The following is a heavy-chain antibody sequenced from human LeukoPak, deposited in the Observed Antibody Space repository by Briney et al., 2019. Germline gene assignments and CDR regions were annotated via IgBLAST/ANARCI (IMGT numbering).Heavy chain of an antibody. D-gene: IGHD3-9*01. CDR1: GYTFTSYD. CDR3: ARGKGDILTGLYYFDY. V-gene: IGHV1-8*01. CDR2: MNPNSGNT. Sequence: ASVKVSCKASGYTFTSYDINWVRQATGQGLEWMGWMNPNSGNTGYAQKFQGRVTITTDESTSTAYMELSSLRSEDTAVYYCARGKGDILTGLYYFDYWGQGTLVTVSS. J-gene: IGHJ4*02.